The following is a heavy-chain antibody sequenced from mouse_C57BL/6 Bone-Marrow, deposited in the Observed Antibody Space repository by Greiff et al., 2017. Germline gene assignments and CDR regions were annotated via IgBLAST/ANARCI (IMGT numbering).Heavy chain of an antibody. J-gene: IGHJ4*01. CDR2: VYPVGGDT. V-gene: IGHV1-55*01. CDR3: ARGGYYCYAMDY. CDR1: GYFFTSYW. Sequence: QVQLQQPGPELVKPGASVKISCQASGYFFTSYWITLVKQRPGQGLVWLGHVYPVGGDTNYNQKFKSKATLTVDTSSSTAYMQLSSLTSEDSAVYYCARGGYYCYAMDYWGQGTSVTVSS.